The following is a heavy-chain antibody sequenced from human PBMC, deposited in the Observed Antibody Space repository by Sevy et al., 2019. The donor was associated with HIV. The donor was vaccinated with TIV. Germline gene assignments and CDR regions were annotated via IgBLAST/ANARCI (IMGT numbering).Heavy chain of an antibody. J-gene: IGHJ4*02. V-gene: IGHV5-51*01. CDR1: GYIFTKFW. CDR2: IYPIDSDT. D-gene: IGHD2-21*01. Sequence: GESLKISCKISGYIFTKFWIAWVRQMPGKGLEWMGMIYPIDSDTKYSPSFQGQVTISVDTSINTAYLQWGSLKASDTAIYYCARREVTSMWSLDYWGQGTLVTVSS. CDR3: ARREVTSMWSLDY.